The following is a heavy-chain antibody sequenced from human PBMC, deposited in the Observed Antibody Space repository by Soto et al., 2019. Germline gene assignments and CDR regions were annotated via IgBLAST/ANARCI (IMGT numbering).Heavy chain of an antibody. CDR3: AKNGQPPYYYYGLDV. D-gene: IGHD2-8*01. Sequence: ASVKVSCKASGYTFTIYGINWVRQAPGQGLEWMGWISGYNGDTNYAQKFQDRVSMTIDTSTGTAYMELRSLTSDDTAIYYCAKNGQPPYYYYGLDVWGQGTKVTVSS. CDR1: GYTFTIYG. J-gene: IGHJ6*02. V-gene: IGHV1-18*01. CDR2: ISGYNGDT.